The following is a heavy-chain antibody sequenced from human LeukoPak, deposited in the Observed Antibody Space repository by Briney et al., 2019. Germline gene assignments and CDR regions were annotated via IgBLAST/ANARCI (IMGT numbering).Heavy chain of an antibody. V-gene: IGHV4-34*01. Sequence: PSETLSLTCAVYGGSFSGYYWSWIRQPPGKGLEWIGEINHSGSTNYNPSLKSRVTISVDTSKNQFSLKLSSVTAADTAVYYCARVTAAMEHYFDYWGQGTQVSVSS. CDR3: ARVTAAMEHYFDY. J-gene: IGHJ4*01. D-gene: IGHD5-18*01. CDR1: GGSFSGYY. CDR2: INHSGST.